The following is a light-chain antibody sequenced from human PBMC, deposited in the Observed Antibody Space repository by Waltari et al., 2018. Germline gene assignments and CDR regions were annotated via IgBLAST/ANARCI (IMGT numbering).Light chain of an antibody. Sequence: QSALTQPASVSGSPGQSLTIPCAGSSSDLGTYHFVPWYQQLPGTVPKLILFDVNKRPSGISARFSGSKSGNTASLTISGLLPEDEADYFCLSYTTSYTWLFGGGTRVTVL. V-gene: IGLV2-14*03. J-gene: IGLJ3*02. CDR3: LSYTTSYTWL. CDR1: SSDLGTYHF. CDR2: DVN.